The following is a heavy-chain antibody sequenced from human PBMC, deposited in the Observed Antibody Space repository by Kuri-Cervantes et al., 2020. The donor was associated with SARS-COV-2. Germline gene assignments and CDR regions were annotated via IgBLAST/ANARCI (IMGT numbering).Heavy chain of an antibody. D-gene: IGHD3-22*01. Sequence: KISCKASGYSLSTYWIAWVRQMPGKGLEWMGNIYPGNSDTRYSPSFQGQVTISADKSIGTAYLQWSSLKASDTAMYYCARHEDYYDSKVDYWGQGTLVTVSS. CDR1: GYSLSTYW. CDR2: IYPGNSDT. V-gene: IGHV5-51*01. CDR3: ARHEDYYDSKVDY. J-gene: IGHJ4*02.